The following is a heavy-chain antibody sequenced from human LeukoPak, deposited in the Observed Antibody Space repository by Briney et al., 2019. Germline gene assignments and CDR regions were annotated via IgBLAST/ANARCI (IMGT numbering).Heavy chain of an antibody. CDR2: ISSSGSTI. J-gene: IGHJ6*03. Sequence: PGGSLRLSCAASGFTFSTYEMHWGRQAPGKGLEWVSYISSSGSTIYYADSVKGRFTISRDNAKNSLYLQMNSLRAEDTAVYYCAKEGFYYMDVWGKGTTVTISS. V-gene: IGHV3-48*03. CDR1: GFTFSTYE. CDR3: AKEGFYYMDV.